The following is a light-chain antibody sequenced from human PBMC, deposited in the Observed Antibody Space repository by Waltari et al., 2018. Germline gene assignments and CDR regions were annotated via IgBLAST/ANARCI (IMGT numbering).Light chain of an antibody. CDR3: SSYAGSMTLV. Sequence: QSALTQPPSASGSPGQSVTISCTATSSDVGGYNFVSWYQQHPGQAPKLMIYEVSERPSGVPDRFSGSKSGNTASLTVSGLQTEDESDYYCSSYAGSMTLVFGGGTKLTVL. CDR1: SSDVGGYNF. J-gene: IGLJ2*01. V-gene: IGLV2-8*01. CDR2: EVS.